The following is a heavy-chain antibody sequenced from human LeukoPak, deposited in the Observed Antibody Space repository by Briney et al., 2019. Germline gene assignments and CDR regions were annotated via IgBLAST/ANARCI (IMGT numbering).Heavy chain of an antibody. Sequence: GGFLRLSCAASGFSFSSYGMHWVRQAPGKGLEWVAFIRYGGSTQDYTDSVKGRFTISRDNAKNSLYLQMNSLREEDTAVYYCATKYYWGQGTLVTVSS. CDR1: GFSFSSYG. CDR2: IRYGGSTQ. V-gene: IGHV3-30*02. CDR3: ATKYY. J-gene: IGHJ4*02.